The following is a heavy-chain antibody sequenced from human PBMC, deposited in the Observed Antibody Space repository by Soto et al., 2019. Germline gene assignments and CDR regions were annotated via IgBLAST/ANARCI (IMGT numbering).Heavy chain of an antibody. Sequence: EVQLLESGGGLVQPGGSLRLSCAASGFTFSSYAMSWVRQAPGKGLEWVSVISSSGGSTYYADSVKGRFTISRDNSKNTLYLQMNGVRAEDTAVYYCAKGKSSGGGWNYGMDVWGQGTTVTVSS. CDR2: ISSSGGST. CDR3: AKGKSSGGGWNYGMDV. D-gene: IGHD6-19*01. J-gene: IGHJ6*02. CDR1: GFTFSSYA. V-gene: IGHV3-23*01.